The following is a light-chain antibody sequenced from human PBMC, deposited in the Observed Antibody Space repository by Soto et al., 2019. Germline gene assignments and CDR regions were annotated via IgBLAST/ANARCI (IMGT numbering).Light chain of an antibody. CDR1: RSVSSSF. V-gene: IGKV3-20*01. CDR3: QQYGSSPWT. J-gene: IGKJ1*01. Sequence: EIVLTQSPGTLSLSPGERATLSCRASRSVSSSFLAWYQQKPGQAPRLLIYDASSRATGIPDRFSGSGSGTDFTLTISRLGPEDFAVYFCQQYGSSPWTFGQGTKVEIK. CDR2: DAS.